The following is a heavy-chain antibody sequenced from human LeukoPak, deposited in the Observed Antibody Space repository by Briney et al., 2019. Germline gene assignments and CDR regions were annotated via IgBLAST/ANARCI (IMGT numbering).Heavy chain of an antibody. CDR1: SESIYSSNYY. CDR2: IYYSGST. V-gene: IGHV4-39*01. J-gene: IGHJ4*02. Sequence: SETLSLTCTVSSESIYSSNYYWGGIRQPPGKGLEWIGSIYYSGSTYYNPSLKSRVTISVDTSKNQFSLKLSSVTAADTAVYYCARSPHLTGFYYYFDYWGQGTLVTVSS. D-gene: IGHD3-9*01. CDR3: ARSPHLTGFYYYFDY.